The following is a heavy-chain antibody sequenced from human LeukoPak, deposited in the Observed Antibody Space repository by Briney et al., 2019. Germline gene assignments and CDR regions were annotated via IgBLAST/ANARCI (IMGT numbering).Heavy chain of an antibody. J-gene: IGHJ3*02. D-gene: IGHD6-19*01. V-gene: IGHV4-59*08. CDR1: GGSITGHY. CDR3: ANLGHSDGWYLGTFDI. Sequence: SETLSLTCAVSGGSITGHYWNWIRQTPGMRLEWIGYTSYSRTTIYNSYFKGRATMSIDTSKNQLYLNLTSVTATDTAVYYCANLGHSDGWYLGTFDIWGQGTTVIVSS. CDR2: TSYSRTT.